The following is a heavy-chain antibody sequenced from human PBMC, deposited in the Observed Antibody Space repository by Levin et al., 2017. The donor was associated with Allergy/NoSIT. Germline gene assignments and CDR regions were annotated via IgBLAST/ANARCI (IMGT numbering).Heavy chain of an antibody. CDR3: ARDDPAFGH. Sequence: SQTLSLTCTVSGGSISSSRYYWGWIRQPPGKGLEWIGSIFSNGSPYYSPSLKGRVTISVDTSKNQFSLKLNSVTAADTAVYYCARDDPAFGHWGQGPLVTVSS. J-gene: IGHJ4*02. CDR2: IFSNGSP. CDR1: GGSISSSRYY. V-gene: IGHV4-39*01. D-gene: IGHD3-16*01.